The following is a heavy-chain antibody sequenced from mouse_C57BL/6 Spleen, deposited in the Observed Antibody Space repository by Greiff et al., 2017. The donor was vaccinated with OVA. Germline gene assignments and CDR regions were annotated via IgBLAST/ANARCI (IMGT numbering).Heavy chain of an antibody. CDR3: ARDDYDEAWFAY. D-gene: IGHD2-4*01. Sequence: VQLVESDAELVKPGASVKISCKVSGYTFTDHTIHWMKQRPEQGLEWIGYIYPRDGSTKYNEKFKGKATLTADKSSSTAYMQLNSLTSEDSAVDFCARDDYDEAWFAYWGQGTLVTVSA. CDR2: IYPRDGST. J-gene: IGHJ3*01. V-gene: IGHV1-78*01. CDR1: GYTFTDHT.